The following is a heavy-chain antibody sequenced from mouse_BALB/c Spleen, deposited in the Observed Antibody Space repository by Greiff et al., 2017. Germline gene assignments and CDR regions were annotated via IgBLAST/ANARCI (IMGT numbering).Heavy chain of an antibody. CDR2: IYPGNVNT. J-gene: IGHJ2*01. CDR1: GYTFTSYY. V-gene: IGHV1S56*01. D-gene: IGHD3-1*01. CDR3: ARSSSVPYFDY. Sequence: QVQLQQSGPELVKPGASVRISCKASGYTFTSYYIHWVKQRPGQGLEWIGWIYPGNVNTKYNEKFKGKATLTSDKSSSTAYMQLSSLTSEDSAVYFCARSSSVPYFDYWGQGTTLTVSS.